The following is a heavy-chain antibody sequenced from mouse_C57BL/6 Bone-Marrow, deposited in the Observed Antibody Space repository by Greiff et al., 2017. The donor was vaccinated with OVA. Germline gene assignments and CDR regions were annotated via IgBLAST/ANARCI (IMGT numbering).Heavy chain of an antibody. CDR2: ISNLAYSI. V-gene: IGHV5-15*01. Sequence: EVKLVESGGGLVQPGGSLKLSCAASGFTFSDYGMAWVRPALRKGPVWVAFISNLAYSIYYAASVTGRFTISRENAKNTLYLEMCSLRSEDTSMYYCARRAARGFYFDYWGQGTTLTVSS. CDR1: GFTFSDYG. J-gene: IGHJ2*01. CDR3: ARRAARGFYFDY.